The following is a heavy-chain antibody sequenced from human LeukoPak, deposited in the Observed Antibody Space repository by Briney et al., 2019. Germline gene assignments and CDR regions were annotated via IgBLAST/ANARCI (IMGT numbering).Heavy chain of an antibody. V-gene: IGHV3-11*04. CDR2: ISETGSHI. Sequence: PGGSLRLSCAASGFTISTNYISWVRQAPGKGLEWISYISETGSHIFYADSVKGRFTISRDNAKNSLYLQMNSLRAEDTAVYYCARDRPDRGYSSCRDFDYWGQGTLVTVSS. D-gene: IGHD5-18*01. CDR1: GFTISTNY. J-gene: IGHJ4*02. CDR3: ARDRPDRGYSSCRDFDY.